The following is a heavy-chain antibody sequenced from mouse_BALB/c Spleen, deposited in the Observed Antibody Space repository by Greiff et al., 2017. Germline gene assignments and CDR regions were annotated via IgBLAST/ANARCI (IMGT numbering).Heavy chain of an antibody. J-gene: IGHJ3*01. CDR3: ARDDSSFAY. CDR1: GYTFTSYW. D-gene: IGHD2-4*01. V-gene: IGHV1-7*01. Sequence: VQVVESGAELAKPGASVKMSCKASGYTFTSYWMHWVKQRPGQGLEWIGYINPSTGYTEYNQKFKDKATLTADKSSSTAYMQLSSLTSEDSAVYYCARDDSSFAYWGQGTLVTVSA. CDR2: INPSTGYT.